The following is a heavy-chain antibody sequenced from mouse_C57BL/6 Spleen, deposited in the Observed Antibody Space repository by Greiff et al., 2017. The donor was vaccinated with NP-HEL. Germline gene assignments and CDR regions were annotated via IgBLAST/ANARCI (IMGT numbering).Heavy chain of an antibody. J-gene: IGHJ4*01. V-gene: IGHV5-4*03. CDR3: ASPMVTTDYYAMDY. CDR2: ISDGGSYT. Sequence: EVNVVESGGGLVKPGGSLKLSCAASGFTFSSYAMSWVRQTPEKRLEWVATISDGGSYTYYPDNVKGRFTISRDNAKNNLYLQMSHLKSEDTAMYYCASPMVTTDYYAMDYWGQGTSVTVSS. D-gene: IGHD2-1*01. CDR1: GFTFSSYA.